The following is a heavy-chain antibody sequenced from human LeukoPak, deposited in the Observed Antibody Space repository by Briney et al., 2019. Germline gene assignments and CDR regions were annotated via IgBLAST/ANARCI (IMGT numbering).Heavy chain of an antibody. CDR2: IYSSGST. CDR1: GGSFSAYY. J-gene: IGHJ4*02. CDR3: ARGDGVFDY. Sequence: SETLSLTCAVYGGSFSAYYWSWIRQPAGKGLEWIGRIYSSGSTNYNPSLKSRVTISVDSSKSQFSLKLSSVTAADTAVYYCARGDGVFDYWGQGTLVTVSS. D-gene: IGHD1-26*01. V-gene: IGHV4-59*10.